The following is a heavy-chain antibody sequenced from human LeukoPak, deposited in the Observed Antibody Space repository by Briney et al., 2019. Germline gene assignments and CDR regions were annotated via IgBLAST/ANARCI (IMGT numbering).Heavy chain of an antibody. CDR2: IIPILGTA. CDR3: ARECCSGGSCFDY. V-gene: IGHV1-69*08. Sequence: SVKVSCKASGGTFSSYTISWVRQAPGQGLEWMGRIIPILGTANYAQKFQGRVTITADKSTSTAYMELSSLRSEDTAVYYCARECCSGGSCFDYWGQGTLVTVSS. CDR1: GGTFSSYT. D-gene: IGHD2-15*01. J-gene: IGHJ4*02.